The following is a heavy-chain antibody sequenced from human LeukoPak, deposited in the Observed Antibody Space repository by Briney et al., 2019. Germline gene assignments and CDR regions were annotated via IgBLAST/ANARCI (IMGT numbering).Heavy chain of an antibody. D-gene: IGHD1-26*01. CDR1: GFTFSDYY. CDR2: ISSSSSTI. Sequence: GGSLRLSCAASGFTFSDYYMSWIRQAPGKGLEWVSYISSSSSTIYYADSVKGRFTISRDNAKNSLYLQMNSLRAEDTAVYYCAREVQSGSSGEESDYWGQGTLVTVSS. CDR3: AREVQSGSSGEESDY. J-gene: IGHJ4*02. V-gene: IGHV3-11*04.